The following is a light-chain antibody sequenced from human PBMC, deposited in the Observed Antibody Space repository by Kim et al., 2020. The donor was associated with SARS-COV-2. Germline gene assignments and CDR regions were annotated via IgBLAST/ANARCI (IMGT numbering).Light chain of an antibody. V-gene: IGKV1-12*01. CDR2: ATS. J-gene: IGKJ4*01. CDR1: QGIDYW. CDR3: QQAKSLSLT. Sequence: DIQLTQSPSSVSASVGDSVTITCRASQGIDYWLAWYQQKPGKVPRLLISATSSLESGVPSRFSGSGFGTEFSLTISSLQPEDLATYYCQQAKSLSLTFGGGTKVDIK.